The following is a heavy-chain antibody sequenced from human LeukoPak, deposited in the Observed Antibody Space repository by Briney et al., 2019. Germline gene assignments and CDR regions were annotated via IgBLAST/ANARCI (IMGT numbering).Heavy chain of an antibody. D-gene: IGHD5-18*01. CDR3: AKGGGLVRVDTYNDY. J-gene: IGHJ4*02. V-gene: IGHV3-23*01. CDR2: ISGSGGST. CDR1: GFTFSSYA. Sequence: GGSLRLSCAASGFTFSSYAMSWVRQAPGKGLEWVLAISGSGGSTYYADSVKGRFTISRDNSKNTLYLQMNSLRAEDTAVYYCAKGGGLVRVDTYNDYWGQGTLVTVSS.